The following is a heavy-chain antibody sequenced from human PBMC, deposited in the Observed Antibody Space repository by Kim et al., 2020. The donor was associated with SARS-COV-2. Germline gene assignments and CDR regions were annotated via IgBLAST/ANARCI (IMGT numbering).Heavy chain of an antibody. J-gene: IGHJ6*02. D-gene: IGHD3-10*01. CDR2: INAGNGNT. Sequence: ASVKVSCKASGYTFTSYAMHWVRQAPGQRLEWMGWINAGNGNTKYSQKFQGRVTITRDTSASTAYMELSSLRSEDTAVYYCARVGRGTPDYYYYGMDVWGQGTTVTVSS. V-gene: IGHV1-3*01. CDR1: GYTFTSYA. CDR3: ARVGRGTPDYYYYGMDV.